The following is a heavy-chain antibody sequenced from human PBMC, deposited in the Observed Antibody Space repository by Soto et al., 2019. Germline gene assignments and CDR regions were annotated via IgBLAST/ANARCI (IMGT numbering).Heavy chain of an antibody. V-gene: IGHV3-7*01. CDR3: ARDLDLRDFWSGHFGGVWFDP. J-gene: IGHJ5*02. CDR2: IKQGGSEK. CDR1: GFTFSSYW. Sequence: EVQLVASGGGLVQPGGSLRLSCAASGFTFSSYWMSWVRQAPGKGLEWVANIKQGGSEKYYVDSVKGRFTISRDNAKNSLYLHMNSLKAEDTAVYYCARDLDLRDFWSGHFGGVWFDPWGQGTLVTVSS. D-gene: IGHD3-3*01.